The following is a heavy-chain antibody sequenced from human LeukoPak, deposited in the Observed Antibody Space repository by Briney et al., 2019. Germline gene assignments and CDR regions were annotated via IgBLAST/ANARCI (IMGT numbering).Heavy chain of an antibody. CDR3: ARSLGNSGSASDF. J-gene: IGHJ4*02. V-gene: IGHV3-66*01. CDR2: IYTGGST. Sequence: GGSLRLSCAASGITVSSNYMSWVRQAPGKGLEWVSVIYTGGSTYYADSVKDRFTISRDNSKNTLHLQMNSLRAEDTAVYYCARSLGNSGSASDFWGQGTLVTVSS. CDR1: GITVSSNY. D-gene: IGHD6-19*01.